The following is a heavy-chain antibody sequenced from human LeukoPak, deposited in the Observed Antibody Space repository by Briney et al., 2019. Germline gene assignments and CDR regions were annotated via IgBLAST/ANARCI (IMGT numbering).Heavy chain of an antibody. CDR2: IYYSGST. D-gene: IGHD2-8*02. CDR1: GGSISSSSYY. V-gene: IGHV4-39*01. Sequence: NSSETLSLTCTVSGGSISSSSYYWGWIRQPPGKGLEWIGSIYYSGSTYYNPSLKSRVTISVDTSKNQFSLKLCSVTAADTAVYYCARGPMQDTGFDPWGQGTLVTVSS. CDR3: ARGPMQDTGFDP. J-gene: IGHJ5*02.